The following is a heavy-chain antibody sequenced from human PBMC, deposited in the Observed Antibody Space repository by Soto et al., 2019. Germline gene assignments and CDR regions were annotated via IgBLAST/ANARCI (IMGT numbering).Heavy chain of an antibody. V-gene: IGHV1-69*06. J-gene: IGHJ4*02. Sequence: QERLVQSGAEVRKPGSSVKVSCKVTGGTSTRYAINWVRLAPGQGLEWMGGIVPMFGTSKYAQKFQGRVTITADTSTNIAYMELRSLRSEDTAVYYCNRGSEYDFWSGYLWGQGTLVSVSS. CDR2: IVPMFGTS. CDR1: GGTSTRYA. CDR3: NRGSEYDFWSGYL. D-gene: IGHD3-3*01.